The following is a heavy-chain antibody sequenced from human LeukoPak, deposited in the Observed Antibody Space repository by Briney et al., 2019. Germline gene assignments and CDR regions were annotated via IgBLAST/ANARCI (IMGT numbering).Heavy chain of an antibody. V-gene: IGHV3-23*01. CDR3: AKVSYDYGFDY. CDR2: ISGSGGST. Sequence: GGSLRLSCAASEFSFTNFAMTWVRQAPGKGLEWVSVISGSGGSTNYADSVKGRFTISRDNPKNTLYLQMNSLRAEDTAVYYCAKVSYDYGFDYWGQVALVTVSS. J-gene: IGHJ4*02. CDR1: EFSFTNFA. D-gene: IGHD5-12*01.